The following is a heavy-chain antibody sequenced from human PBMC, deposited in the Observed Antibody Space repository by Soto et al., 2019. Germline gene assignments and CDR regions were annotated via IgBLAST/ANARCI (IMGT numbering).Heavy chain of an antibody. D-gene: IGHD6-19*01. CDR2: VYYRGTT. Sequence: SETLSLTCTVSGGSINSNNYYRGWIRQPPGKGLEWIGNVYYRGTTYYNPSLKGRVTISVDTSKNQFSLKLSSVTAADTAVFFCVRHQRYSSGWYIDYWGQGTLVTVSS. V-gene: IGHV4-39*01. J-gene: IGHJ4*02. CDR1: GGSINSNNYY. CDR3: VRHQRYSSGWYIDY.